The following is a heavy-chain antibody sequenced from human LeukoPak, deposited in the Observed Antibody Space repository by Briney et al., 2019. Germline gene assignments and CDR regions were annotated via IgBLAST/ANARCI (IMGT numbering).Heavy chain of an antibody. J-gene: IGHJ4*02. CDR3: ARRAGAYSHPYDY. V-gene: IGHV3-33*08. Sequence: GGSLRLSCAVSGFTVSSNYMSWVRQAPGKGLECVAFIRYDGSNKYYADSVKGRFTISRDNSKNTLYLQMNSLRAEDTAVYYCARRAGAYSHPYDYWGQGTLVTVSS. CDR2: IRYDGSNK. CDR1: GFTVSSNY. D-gene: IGHD4/OR15-4a*01.